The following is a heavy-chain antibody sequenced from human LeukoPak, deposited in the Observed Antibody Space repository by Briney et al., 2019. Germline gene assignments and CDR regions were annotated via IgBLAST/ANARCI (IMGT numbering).Heavy chain of an antibody. D-gene: IGHD6-19*01. CDR2: ISAYNGNT. Sequence: ASVKVSCKASGYTFTSYGISWVRQAPGQGLEWMGWISAYNGNTNYAQKLQGRVTMTTDTSTSTAYMELRSLRSDDTAVYYCARDGAVAGYYYYYYMDVWGKGTTVTISS. CDR1: GYTFTSYG. J-gene: IGHJ6*03. CDR3: ARDGAVAGYYYYYYMDV. V-gene: IGHV1-18*01.